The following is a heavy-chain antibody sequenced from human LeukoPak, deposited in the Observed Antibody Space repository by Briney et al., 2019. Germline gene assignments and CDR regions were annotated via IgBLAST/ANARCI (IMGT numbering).Heavy chain of an antibody. D-gene: IGHD2-8*02. CDR1: GYTFTSYW. Sequence: GESLKISCKGSGYTFTSYWIAWVRQIPGKGLEWMGIIYPGDSDTRYSPSFQGQVTISADKSISIAYLQWGSLKASDTAMYYCARTYTGGDAFDIWGQGTMVTVSS. V-gene: IGHV5-51*01. CDR3: ARTYTGGDAFDI. J-gene: IGHJ3*02. CDR2: IYPGDSDT.